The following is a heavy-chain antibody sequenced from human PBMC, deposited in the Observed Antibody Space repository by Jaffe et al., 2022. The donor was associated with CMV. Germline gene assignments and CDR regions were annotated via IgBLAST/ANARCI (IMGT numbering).Heavy chain of an antibody. Sequence: QVQLVQSGAEVKKPGASVKVSCKVSGYTLTELSMHWVRQAPGKGLEWMGGFDPEDGETIYAQKFQGRVTMTEDTSTDTAYMELSSLRSEDTAVYYCATIRFLEWSINRYFDLWGRGTLVTVSS. CDR2: FDPEDGET. D-gene: IGHD3-3*01. CDR1: GYTLTELS. J-gene: IGHJ2*01. CDR3: ATIRFLEWSINRYFDL. V-gene: IGHV1-24*01.